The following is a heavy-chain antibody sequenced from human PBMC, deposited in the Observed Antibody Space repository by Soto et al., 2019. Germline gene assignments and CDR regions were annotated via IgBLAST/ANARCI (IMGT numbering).Heavy chain of an antibody. Sequence: GESLKISCKASGYTFTTSWIAWVRQMPGQGLEWMGIIYPGDSDTRYSPSFQGHVSISADKSTSTAYLQWTILEASDSGIYYCTRQHGSGSYYPLDFRGQGTRVTVSS. CDR3: TRQHGSGSYYPLDF. D-gene: IGHD3-10*01. V-gene: IGHV5-51*01. J-gene: IGHJ4*02. CDR1: GYTFTTSW. CDR2: IYPGDSDT.